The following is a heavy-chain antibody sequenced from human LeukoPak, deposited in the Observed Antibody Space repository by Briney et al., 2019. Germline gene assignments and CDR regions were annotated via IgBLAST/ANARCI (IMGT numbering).Heavy chain of an antibody. CDR1: GYTFTGYY. CDR3: ARVGRYYYDSSGYYSHMDV. CDR2: INPNSGGT. V-gene: IGHV1-2*02. J-gene: IGHJ6*03. D-gene: IGHD3-22*01. Sequence: ASVKVSCKASGYTFTGYYMHWVRQAPGQGLEWMGWINPNSGGTNYAQKFQGRVTMTRDTSISTAYMELSRLRSDDTAVYYCARVGRYYYDSSGYYSHMDVWGKGTTVTVSS.